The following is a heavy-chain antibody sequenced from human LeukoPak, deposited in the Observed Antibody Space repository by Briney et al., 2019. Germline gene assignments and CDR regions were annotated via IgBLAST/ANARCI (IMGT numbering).Heavy chain of an antibody. CDR1: GFTFSSHA. J-gene: IGHJ1*01. CDR2: IASGGGT. D-gene: IGHD6-13*01. CDR3: ARDISSNWYEKYFHH. V-gene: IGHV3-23*01. Sequence: GGSLRLSCAASGFTFSSHAMSWVRQAPGKGLECVSAIASGGGTYYADSVKGRFTVSRDISKNTLYLQMNSLTAEDTATYYCARDISSNWYEKYFHHWGQGTLVTVSS.